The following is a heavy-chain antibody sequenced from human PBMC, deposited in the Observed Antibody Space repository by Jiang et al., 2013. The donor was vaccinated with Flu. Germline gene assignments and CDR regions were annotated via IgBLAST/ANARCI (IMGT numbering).Heavy chain of an antibody. CDR2: ISVHNDNT. CDR1: GYTFPSYG. CDR3: ARDRPYLVVSIPNSYFGMDV. Sequence: SGAEVKKPGASVKVSCKASGYTFPSYGISWVRQAPGQGLEWMGWISVHNDNTHYTQLLQGRVSMTTDTSTSTAYMELRSLRSDDTAVYYCARDRPYLVVSIPNSYFGMDVWGQGTTVTVSS. V-gene: IGHV1-18*01. J-gene: IGHJ6*02. D-gene: IGHD5-12*01.